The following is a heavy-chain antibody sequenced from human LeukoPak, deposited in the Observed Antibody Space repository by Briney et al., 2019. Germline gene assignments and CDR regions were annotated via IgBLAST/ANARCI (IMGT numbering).Heavy chain of an antibody. CDR1: GFTFSSYA. Sequence: SGGSLRLSCAASGFTFSSYAMHWVRQAPGKGLEWVAVISYDGSNKYYADSVKGRFTISRDNSKNTLYLQMNSLRAEDTALYYCAKDATTVTTSYFDYWGQGTLVTVSS. CDR2: ISYDGSNK. J-gene: IGHJ4*02. D-gene: IGHD4-17*01. CDR3: AKDATTVTTSYFDY. V-gene: IGHV3-30-3*01.